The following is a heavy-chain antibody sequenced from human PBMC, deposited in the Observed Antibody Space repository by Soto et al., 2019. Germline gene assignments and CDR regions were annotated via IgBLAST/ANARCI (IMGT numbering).Heavy chain of an antibody. J-gene: IGHJ5*02. D-gene: IGHD3-16*01. V-gene: IGHV3-23*01. Sequence: GGSLRLSCAASGFSFGTFAMNWVRQAPGEGLEWVSSIGGSGTMTHYADSVKGRFTISRDNSKNMVYLQMNTLRAEDTAVYYCVKCDVLKTTSGEWCNWFDTWGQGTLVTVSS. CDR3: VKCDVLKTTSGEWCNWFDT. CDR1: GFSFGTFA. CDR2: IGGSGTMT.